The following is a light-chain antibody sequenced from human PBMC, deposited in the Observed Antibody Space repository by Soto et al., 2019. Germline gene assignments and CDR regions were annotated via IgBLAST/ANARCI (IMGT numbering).Light chain of an antibody. CDR3: QSYDSSLSGSWV. V-gene: IGLV1-40*01. CDR2: GNS. Sequence: QAVVTQPPSVSGAPGQRVTISCTGSSCNIGAGYDVHWYQQLPGTAPKLLIYGNSNRPSGVPDRFSGSKSGTSASLAITGLQAEDEADYYCQSYDSSLSGSWVFGGGTKVTVL. J-gene: IGLJ3*02. CDR1: SCNIGAGYD.